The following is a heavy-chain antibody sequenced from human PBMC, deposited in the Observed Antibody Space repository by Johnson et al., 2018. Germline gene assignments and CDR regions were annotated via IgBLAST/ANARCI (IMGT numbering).Heavy chain of an antibody. CDR1: GFTFADYA. CDR3: ARGSTPCYNYMDV. CDR2: ISWNSGSI. Sequence: VQLQESGGGLVQPGGSLRLSCAASGFTFADYAMHWVRQAPGKGLEWVSGISWNSGSIGYAASVKGRFTISRDNAKNSLYLQMNSLRAGDTALYYCARGSTPCYNYMDVGGRGTRVTVS. J-gene: IGHJ6*03. D-gene: IGHD2-15*01. V-gene: IGHV3-9*01.